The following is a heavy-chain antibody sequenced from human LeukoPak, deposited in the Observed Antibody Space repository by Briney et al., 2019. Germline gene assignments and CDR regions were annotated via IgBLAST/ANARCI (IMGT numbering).Heavy chain of an antibody. V-gene: IGHV3-30-3*01. Sequence: GGSPRLSCAASGFTFSSYAMHWVRQAPGKGLEWVAVISYDGSNKYYADSVKGRFTISRDNPKNTLYLQMNSLRAEDTAVYYCARDRLWASSSWTPYYYYGMDVWGQGTTVTVSS. CDR2: ISYDGSNK. J-gene: IGHJ6*02. CDR3: ARDRLWASSSWTPYYYYGMDV. D-gene: IGHD6-13*01. CDR1: GFTFSSYA.